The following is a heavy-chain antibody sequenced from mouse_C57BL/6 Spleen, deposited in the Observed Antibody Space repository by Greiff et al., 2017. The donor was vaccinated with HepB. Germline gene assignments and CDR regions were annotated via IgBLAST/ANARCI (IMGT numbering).Heavy chain of an antibody. J-gene: IGHJ3*01. Sequence: QVQLQQSGAELVKPGASVKLSCKASGYTFTSYWMQWVKQRPGQGLEWIGEIDPSDSYTNYNQKFKGKATLTVDTSSSTAYMQLSSLTSEDSAVYYCASRDSSGYPTPFAYWGQGTLVTVSA. D-gene: IGHD3-2*02. CDR3: ASRDSSGYPTPFAY. CDR2: IDPSDSYT. CDR1: GYTFTSYW. V-gene: IGHV1-50*01.